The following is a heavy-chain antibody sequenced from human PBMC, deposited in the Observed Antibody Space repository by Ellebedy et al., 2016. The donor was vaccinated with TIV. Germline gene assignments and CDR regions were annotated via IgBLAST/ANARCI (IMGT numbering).Heavy chain of an antibody. Sequence: SLKISCAASGFTFSDYYMSWIRQAPGKGLEWVSGISWNSGTTDYADSVKGRFTISRDNAKNSLYLEMNSLRPEDTAFYYCAKDRGAAGTFWYFDLWGRGTLVTVSS. V-gene: IGHV3-9*01. CDR2: ISWNSGTT. J-gene: IGHJ2*01. CDR3: AKDRGAAGTFWYFDL. D-gene: IGHD6-13*01. CDR1: GFTFSDYY.